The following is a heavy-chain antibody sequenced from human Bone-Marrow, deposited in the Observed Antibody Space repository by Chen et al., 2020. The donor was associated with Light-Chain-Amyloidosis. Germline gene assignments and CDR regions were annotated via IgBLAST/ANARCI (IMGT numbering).Heavy chain of an antibody. CDR2: IYPDDSDA. CDR3: ARRRDGYNFDY. D-gene: IGHD5-12*01. J-gene: IGHJ4*02. Sequence: EVQLAQSGPEVKKPGESLKITCKGAGYTFPNYWIGWVRQMPGKGLEWMGVIYPDDSDARYSPSFEGQVTISGDKSITTAYLQWRSLKASDTAMYYCARRRDGYNFDYWGQGTLVTVSS. V-gene: IGHV5-51*01. CDR1: GYTFPNYW.